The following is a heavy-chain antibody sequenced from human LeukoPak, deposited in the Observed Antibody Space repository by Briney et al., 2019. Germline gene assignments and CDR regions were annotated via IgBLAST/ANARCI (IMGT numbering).Heavy chain of an antibody. CDR2: ISSSGSTI. Sequence: GGSLRLSCSASGFTFSSYEMNWVRQAPGKGLEWISYISSSGSTIYYADSVKGRFTISRDNAKNSLDLQMNSLRAEDTAIYYCARENCFDSWAQGTLVTVSS. V-gene: IGHV3-48*03. CDR3: ARENCFDS. J-gene: IGHJ5*01. CDR1: GFTFSSYE.